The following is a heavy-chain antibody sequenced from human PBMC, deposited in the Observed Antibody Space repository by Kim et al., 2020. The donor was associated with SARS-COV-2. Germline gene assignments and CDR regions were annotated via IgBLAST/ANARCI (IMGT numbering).Heavy chain of an antibody. CDR2: IYTSGST. Sequence: SETLSLTCTVSGGSISSGSYYWSWIRQPAGKGLEWIGRIYTSGSTNYNPSLKSRVTISVDTSKNQFSLKLSSVTAADTAVYYCARGGVYYDFWSGLHGMDVWGQGTTVTVSS. CDR1: GGSISSGSYY. CDR3: ARGGVYYDFWSGLHGMDV. V-gene: IGHV4-61*02. J-gene: IGHJ6*02. D-gene: IGHD3-3*01.